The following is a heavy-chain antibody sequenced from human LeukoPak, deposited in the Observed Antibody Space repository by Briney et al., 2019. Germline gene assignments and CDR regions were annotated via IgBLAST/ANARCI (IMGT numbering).Heavy chain of an antibody. CDR2: IYHSGST. Sequence: SETLSLTCAVSGGSISSSNWWSWVRQPPGKGLEWIGEIYHSGSTNYNPSLKSRVTISVDKSKNQFSLQLSSVTAADTAVYYCASRNYDILTGYWVYFDYWGQGTLVTVSS. CDR3: ASRNYDILTGYWVYFDY. CDR1: GGSISSSNW. J-gene: IGHJ4*02. D-gene: IGHD3-9*01. V-gene: IGHV4-4*02.